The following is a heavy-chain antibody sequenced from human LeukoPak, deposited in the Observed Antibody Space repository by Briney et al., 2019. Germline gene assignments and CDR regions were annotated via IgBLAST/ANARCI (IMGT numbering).Heavy chain of an antibody. CDR2: IKQDGSEK. D-gene: IGHD3-10*01. CDR1: GFTFSSYW. CDR3: TRERGSGSYHPFDP. Sequence: GGSLRLSCAASGFTFSSYWMSWVRQAPGKGLQWVANIKQDGSEKYYVESVKGRFTISRDNAKNSLYLQMNSLRAEDTAIYYCTRERGSGSYHPFDPWGQGTLVTVSS. J-gene: IGHJ5*02. V-gene: IGHV3-7*01.